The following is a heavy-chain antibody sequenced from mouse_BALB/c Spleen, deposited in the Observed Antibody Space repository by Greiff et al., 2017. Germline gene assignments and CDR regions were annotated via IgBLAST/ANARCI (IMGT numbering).Heavy chain of an antibody. D-gene: IGHD2-1*01. CDR2: IDPENGNT. CDR3: ARMGYYGNFSWFAY. J-gene: IGHJ3*01. CDR1: GFNIKDYY. V-gene: IGHV14-1*02. Sequence: VQLQQSGAELVRPGALVKLSCKASGFNIKDYYMHWVKQRPEQGLEWIGWIDPENGNTIYDPKFQGKASITVDTSSNTAYLQLSSLTSEDTAVYYCARMGYYGNFSWFAYWGQGTLVTVSA.